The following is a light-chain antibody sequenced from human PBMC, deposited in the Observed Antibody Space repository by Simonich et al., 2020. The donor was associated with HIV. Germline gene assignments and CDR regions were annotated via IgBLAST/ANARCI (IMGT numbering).Light chain of an antibody. CDR3: QQSYSTPHT. V-gene: IGKV1-39*01. J-gene: IGKJ2*01. CDR2: AAS. CDR1: QRIRNY. Sequence: DIKMTPSPSSLSASVGNRVTITCRASQRIRNYLNWYQQKPGKAPNLLIFAASTLQSGVPSSFSGRGSGTDFTLTISSLQPEDFATYYCQQSYSTPHTFGQGTKLEIK.